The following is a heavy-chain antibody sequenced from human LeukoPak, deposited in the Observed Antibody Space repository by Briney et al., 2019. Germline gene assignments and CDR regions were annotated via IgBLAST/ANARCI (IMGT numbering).Heavy chain of an antibody. V-gene: IGHV1-2*02. CDR3: ARGVGSSWLDP. CDR1: GYTFTAYY. J-gene: IGHJ5*02. CDR2: MDPVRVGT. D-gene: IGHD2-15*01. Sequence: ASVKVSCKASGYTFTAYYIHWVRQAPGQGLEWMGWMDPVRVGTNYAQRFQGRVTMTRDSSISTAYMQLSSLRSDDTADTAVYYCARGVGSSWLDPWGQGTLVTVSS.